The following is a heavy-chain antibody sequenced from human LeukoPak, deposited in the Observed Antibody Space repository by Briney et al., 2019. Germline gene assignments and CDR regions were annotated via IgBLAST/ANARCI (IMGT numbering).Heavy chain of an antibody. D-gene: IGHD4-23*01. Sequence: GSSVKVSCKASGGTFSSYAISWVRQAPGQGLEWMGGIIPIFGTANYAQKFQGRVTMTTDTSTSTAYMELRSLRSDDTAVYYCARVPTVANNWFDPWGQGTLVTVSS. CDR1: GGTFSSYA. CDR3: ARVPTVANNWFDP. J-gene: IGHJ5*02. V-gene: IGHV1-69*05. CDR2: IIPIFGTA.